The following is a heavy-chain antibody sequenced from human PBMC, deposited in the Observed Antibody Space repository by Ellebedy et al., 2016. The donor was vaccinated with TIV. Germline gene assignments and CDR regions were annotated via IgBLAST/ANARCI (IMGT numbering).Heavy chain of an antibody. CDR3: AKEEGFSGSGRGAFNI. Sequence: GESLKISXAVSGFSDSSSYRNWVRQAPGKGLDWVSIIYRGGDIDYADSVKGRFTTSRDNSKNTLHLQMDSLRVEDTAVYYCAKEEGFSGSGRGAFNIWGQGTTVTVSS. V-gene: IGHV3-53*01. CDR1: GFSDSSSY. CDR2: IYRGGDI. D-gene: IGHD3-10*01. J-gene: IGHJ3*02.